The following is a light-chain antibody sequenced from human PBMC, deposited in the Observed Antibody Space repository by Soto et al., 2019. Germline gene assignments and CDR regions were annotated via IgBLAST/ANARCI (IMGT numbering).Light chain of an antibody. V-gene: IGLV2-14*01. Sequence: QSALTQPASVSGSPGQSVTISCTGTSSDVGADNYVSWYQQHPGKAPKLIIYEVSERPSGISNRFSGSKSGNTASLTISGLQAVDEADYYCQSCDRSTVVFGTGTKLTVL. CDR3: QSCDRSTVV. CDR1: SSDVGADNY. J-gene: IGLJ1*01. CDR2: EVS.